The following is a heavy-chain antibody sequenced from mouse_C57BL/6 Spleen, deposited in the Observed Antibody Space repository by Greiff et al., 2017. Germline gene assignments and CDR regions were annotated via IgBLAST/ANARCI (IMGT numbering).Heavy chain of an antibody. Sequence: EVQGVESGPELVKPGASVKISCKASGYSFTDYNMNWVKQSNGKSLEWIGVINPNNGTTSYNQKVKGKATLTVDQSSSTAFMQLNSLTSEDSAVYYWARSSDYHVYAMDDWGQGTSVTVSS. CDR1: GYSFTDYN. CDR3: ARSSDYHVYAMDD. CDR2: INPNNGTT. J-gene: IGHJ4*01. V-gene: IGHV1-39*01. D-gene: IGHD1-1*01.